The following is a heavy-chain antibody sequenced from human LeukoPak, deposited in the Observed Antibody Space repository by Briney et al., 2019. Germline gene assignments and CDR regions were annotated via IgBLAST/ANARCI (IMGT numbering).Heavy chain of an antibody. CDR3: ARDGRSAYDFWSGYSRYYFDY. CDR2: IYYSGST. Sequence: SETLSLTCTVSGGSISSHYWSWIRQPPGKELEWIGYIYYSGSTNYNPSLKSRVTISVDTSKNQFSLKLSSVTAADTAVYYCARDGRSAYDFWSGYSRYYFDYWGQGTLVTVSS. D-gene: IGHD3-3*01. J-gene: IGHJ4*02. CDR1: GGSISSHY. V-gene: IGHV4-59*11.